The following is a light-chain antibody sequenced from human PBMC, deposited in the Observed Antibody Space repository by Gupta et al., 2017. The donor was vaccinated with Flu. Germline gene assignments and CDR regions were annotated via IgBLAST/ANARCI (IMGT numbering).Light chain of an antibody. V-gene: IGKV3-15*01. Sequence: EIVRTQSQATRSVSPGGRATLSCRASQSVSSNLAWYQQKPGQAPRLHIHGAFTRATGIPARFSGSGSGTEFTLTISRLQSEDFAVYYCQQYNNWPPSITFGQGTRLEIK. CDR3: QQYNNWPPSIT. J-gene: IGKJ5*01. CDR2: GAF. CDR1: QSVSSN.